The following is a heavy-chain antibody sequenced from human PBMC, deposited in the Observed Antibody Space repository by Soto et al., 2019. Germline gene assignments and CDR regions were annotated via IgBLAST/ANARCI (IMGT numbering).Heavy chain of an antibody. CDR1: GFTFRSYA. Sequence: GGSLRLSCAASGFTFRSYAMHWVRQAPGKGLEWVAVTSYSSSYIYYEDSVKGRFTISRDNAKNTLYLQMNSLRAEDTAVYYCARDPVYGFGELLKQPNWFDPWGQGTLVTVSS. CDR3: ARDPVYGFGELLKQPNWFDP. V-gene: IGHV3-21*01. D-gene: IGHD3-10*01. CDR2: TSYSSSYI. J-gene: IGHJ5*02.